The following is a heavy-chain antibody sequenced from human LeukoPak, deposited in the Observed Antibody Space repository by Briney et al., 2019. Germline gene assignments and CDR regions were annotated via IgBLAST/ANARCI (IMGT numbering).Heavy chain of an antibody. J-gene: IGHJ4*02. V-gene: IGHV3-74*01. CDR1: GLTLSSYW. CDR2: MASDGSST. CDR3: ARALPYSSQGID. Sequence: PGGSLRPSRAPSGLTLSSYWMHSVRHAAGKGRVWVLVMASDGSSTTYADSAKGRFTISRDNAKDTLYLQMNRLRAGDTAVYYCARALPYSSQGIDWGQGTLVTV. D-gene: IGHD2-21*01.